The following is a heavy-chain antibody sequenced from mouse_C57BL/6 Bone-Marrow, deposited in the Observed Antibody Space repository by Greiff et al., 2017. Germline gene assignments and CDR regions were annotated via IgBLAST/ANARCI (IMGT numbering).Heavy chain of an antibody. D-gene: IGHD4-1*01. V-gene: IGHV1-19*01. CDR3: AANWDWYFDV. CDR2: INPYNGGT. Sequence: EVQLQQSGPVLVKPGASVKMSCKASGYTFTDYYMNWVKQSHGKSLEWIGVINPYNGGTSYNQKFKGKATLTVDKCSSTAYMELNSLTSEDSAVYYCAANWDWYFDVGGTGTTVTVTS. J-gene: IGHJ1*03. CDR1: GYTFTDYY.